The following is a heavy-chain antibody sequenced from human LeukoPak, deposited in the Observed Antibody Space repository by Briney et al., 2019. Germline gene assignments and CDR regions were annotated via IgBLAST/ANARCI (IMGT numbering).Heavy chain of an antibody. CDR2: TIPIFGAT. J-gene: IGHJ6*03. D-gene: IGHD4-17*01. V-gene: IGHV1-69*05. CDR3: AGGDPFNYYMDV. Sequence: SVKVSCKASGGTFSGHAISWVRQAPGQGLEWMGGTIPIFGATNYTQRFQGRITITTGESTTTAYMELTSLRSEDTAVYFCAGGDPFNYYMDVWGKGTSVTVFS. CDR1: GGTFSGHA.